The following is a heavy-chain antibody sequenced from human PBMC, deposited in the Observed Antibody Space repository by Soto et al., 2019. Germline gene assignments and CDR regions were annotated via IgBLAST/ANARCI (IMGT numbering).Heavy chain of an antibody. CDR2: IYYSGST. J-gene: IGHJ4*02. CDR1: GGSISSGDYY. Sequence: ASETLSLTCTVSGGSISSGDYYWSWIRQPPGKGLEWIGYIYYSGSTYYNPSLKSRVTISVDTSKNQFSLKRSSVTAADTAVYYCATRDYYDSSGYYYFDYWGQGTLVTVSS. CDR3: ATRDYYDSSGYYYFDY. V-gene: IGHV4-30-4*01. D-gene: IGHD3-22*01.